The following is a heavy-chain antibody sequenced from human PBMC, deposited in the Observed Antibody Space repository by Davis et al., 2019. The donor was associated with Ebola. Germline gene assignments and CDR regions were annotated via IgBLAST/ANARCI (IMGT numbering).Heavy chain of an antibody. CDR2: ISAYNGNT. V-gene: IGHV1-18*04. Sequence: ASVKVSCKASGYTFTGYYMHWVRQAPGQGLEWMGWISAYNGNTNYAQKLQGRVTMTTDTSTSTAYMELRSLRSDDTAVYYCASYDFWSGYYRFDPWGQGTLVTVSS. J-gene: IGHJ5*02. D-gene: IGHD3-3*01. CDR3: ASYDFWSGYYRFDP. CDR1: GYTFTGYY.